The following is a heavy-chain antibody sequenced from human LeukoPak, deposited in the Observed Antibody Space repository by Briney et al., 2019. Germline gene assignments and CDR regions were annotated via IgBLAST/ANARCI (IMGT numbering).Heavy chain of an antibody. V-gene: IGHV3-9*01. Sequence: PGGSLRLSCAASGFTFDDYAMHWVRQAPGKGLEWVSGISWNSGSIGYADSVKGRFTISRDNAKNSLYLQMNSLRAEDTALYYCAKPQFGGSPLGQNAFDIWGQGTMVTVSS. CDR3: AKPQFGGSPLGQNAFDI. D-gene: IGHD3-10*01. CDR2: ISWNSGSI. J-gene: IGHJ3*02. CDR1: GFTFDDYA.